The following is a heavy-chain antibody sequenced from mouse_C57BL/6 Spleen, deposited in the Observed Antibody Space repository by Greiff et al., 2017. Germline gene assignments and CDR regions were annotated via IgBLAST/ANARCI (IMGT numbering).Heavy chain of an antibody. CDR2: ISDGGSYT. D-gene: IGHD3-1*01. J-gene: IGHJ2*01. CDR3: ARDGHYFDY. Sequence: EVQVVESGGGLVKPGGSLKLSCAASGFTFSSYAMSWVRQTPEKRLEWVATISDGGSYTYYPDNVKGRFTISRDNAKNNLYLQMSHLKSEDTAMYYCARDGHYFDYWGQGTTLTVSS. V-gene: IGHV5-4*01. CDR1: GFTFSSYA.